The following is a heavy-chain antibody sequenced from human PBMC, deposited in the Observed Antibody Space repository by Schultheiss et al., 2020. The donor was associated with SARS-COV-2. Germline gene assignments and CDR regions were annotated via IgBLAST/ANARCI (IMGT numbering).Heavy chain of an antibody. CDR3: ARGTTSRSDDS. J-gene: IGHJ4*02. Sequence: SETLSLTCTVSGGSISSGGYYWSWIRQHPGKGLEWIGYIYYSGSTYYNPSLESRVTISVDTSKNQFSLKLSSVTAADTAVYYCARGTTSRSDDSWGQGTLVTVSS. V-gene: IGHV4-31*03. D-gene: IGHD2/OR15-2a*01. CDR1: GGSISSGGYY. CDR2: IYYSGST.